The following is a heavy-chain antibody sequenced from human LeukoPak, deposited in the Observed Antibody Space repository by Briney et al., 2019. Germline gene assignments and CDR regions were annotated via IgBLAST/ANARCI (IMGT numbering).Heavy chain of an antibody. Sequence: SETLSLTCTASSGSISSYYWSWIRQPPGKGLEWIGYIYYSGSTNYNPSLKSRVTISVDTSKNQFSLKLTSVTAADTAVYYCARGGSSSSLNHFDYWGQGTLVTVSS. J-gene: IGHJ4*02. CDR1: SGSISSYY. CDR3: ARGGSSSSLNHFDY. V-gene: IGHV4-59*01. D-gene: IGHD6-13*01. CDR2: IYYSGST.